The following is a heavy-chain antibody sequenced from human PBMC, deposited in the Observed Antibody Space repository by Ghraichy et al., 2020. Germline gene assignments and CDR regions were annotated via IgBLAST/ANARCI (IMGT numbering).Heavy chain of an antibody. J-gene: IGHJ6*03. D-gene: IGHD4-17*01. CDR1: GFTFSSYA. V-gene: IGHV3-23*01. CDR3: AKCAVTTRGVGGYYYYYYMDV. CDR2: ISGSGGST. Sequence: GGSLRLSCAASGFTFSSYAMSWVRQAPGKGLEWVSAISGSGGSTYYADSVKGRFTISRDNSKNTLYLQMNSLRAEDTAVYYCAKCAVTTRGVGGYYYYYYMDVWGKGTTVTVSS.